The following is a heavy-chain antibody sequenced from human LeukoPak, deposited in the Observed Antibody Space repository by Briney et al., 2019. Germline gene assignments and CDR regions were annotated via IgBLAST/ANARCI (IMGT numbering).Heavy chain of an antibody. CDR3: AREERNSWDRYFQH. J-gene: IGHJ1*01. D-gene: IGHD6-13*01. CDR1: GGSVSSGSYY. V-gene: IGHV4-61*01. CDR2: IYYSGST. Sequence: SETLSLTCTVSGGSVSSGSYYWSWIRQPPGKGLEWIGNIYYSGSTNYNPSLKSRVTISVDTSKNQLSLKLSSVTAADTAVYYCAREERNSWDRYFQHWGQGTLVTVSS.